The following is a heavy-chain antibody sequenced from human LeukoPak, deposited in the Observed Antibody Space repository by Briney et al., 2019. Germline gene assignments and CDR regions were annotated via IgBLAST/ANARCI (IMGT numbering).Heavy chain of an antibody. J-gene: IGHJ4*02. D-gene: IGHD1-7*01. CDR2: ISYDGSNK. CDR1: GFTFSNYA. V-gene: IGHV3-30*04. CDR3: AKDAELELREYYFDY. Sequence: GRSLRLSCAAPGFTFSNYAMHWVRQAPGKGLEWVAVISYDGSNKYYADSVKGRFTISRDNSKNTLYLQMNSPRAEDTAVYYCAKDAELELREYYFDYWGQGTLVTVSS.